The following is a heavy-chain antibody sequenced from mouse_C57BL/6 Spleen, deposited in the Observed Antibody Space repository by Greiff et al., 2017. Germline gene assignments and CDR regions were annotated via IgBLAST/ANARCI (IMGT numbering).Heavy chain of an antibody. D-gene: IGHD2-4*01. V-gene: IGHV1-55*01. CDR1: GYTFTSYW. J-gene: IGHJ2*01. CDR2: IYPGSGST. Sequence: QVQLQQPGAELVKPGASVKMSCKASGYTFTSYWITWVKQRPGQGLEWIGDIYPGSGSTNYNEKFKSKATLTVDTSSSTAYMQLSSLTSEDSAVYYCARRNYDYDDGGYYFDYWGQGTTLTVSS. CDR3: ARRNYDYDDGGYYFDY.